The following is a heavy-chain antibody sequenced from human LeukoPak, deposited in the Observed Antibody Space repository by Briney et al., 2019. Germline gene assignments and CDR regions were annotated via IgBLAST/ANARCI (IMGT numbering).Heavy chain of an antibody. V-gene: IGHV3-30*07. J-gene: IGHJ4*02. Sequence: SGGSLRLSCTASGFTFSSYAMLWVRQAPGKGLEWVAVISYDGSNKYYADSVKGRLTIPRGNYKNTLYLQMNSLRAEDTAVYYCAKGSRVGALEDFDYWGQGTLVTVSS. CDR1: GFTFSSYA. CDR3: AKGSRVGALEDFDY. D-gene: IGHD1-26*01. CDR2: ISYDGSNK.